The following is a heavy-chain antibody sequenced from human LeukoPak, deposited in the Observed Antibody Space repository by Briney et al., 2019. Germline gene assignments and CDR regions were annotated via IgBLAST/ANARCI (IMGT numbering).Heavy chain of an antibody. Sequence: QAGGSLRLSCVASGFAFSRYAVHWVRQAPGKGLEWVSAISGSGGSTYYADSVKGRFTISRDNSKNTLYLQMNSLRAEDTAVYYCAKVGATLYWGQGTLVTASS. D-gene: IGHD1-26*01. J-gene: IGHJ4*02. CDR1: GFAFSRYA. CDR3: AKVGATLY. CDR2: ISGSGGST. V-gene: IGHV3-23*01.